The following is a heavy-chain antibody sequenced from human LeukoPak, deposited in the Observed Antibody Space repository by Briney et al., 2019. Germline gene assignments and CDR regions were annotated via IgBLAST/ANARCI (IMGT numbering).Heavy chain of an antibody. CDR1: GGSISSGSYY. Sequence: SQTLSLTCTVSGGSISSGSYYWSWIRQPAGKGLEWIGRIYTSGSTNYNPSLKSRVTISVDTSKNQFSLKLSSVTAADTAVYYCARARKTRYYDILTGLPHFDYWGQGTLVTVSS. V-gene: IGHV4-61*02. D-gene: IGHD3-9*01. J-gene: IGHJ4*02. CDR3: ARARKTRYYDILTGLPHFDY. CDR2: IYTSGST.